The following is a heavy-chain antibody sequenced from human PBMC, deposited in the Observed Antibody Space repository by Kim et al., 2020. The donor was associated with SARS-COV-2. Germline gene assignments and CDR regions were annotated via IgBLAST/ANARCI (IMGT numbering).Heavy chain of an antibody. V-gene: IGHV3-49*02. CDR3: TRVAGIAAAGTI. J-gene: IGHJ4*02. D-gene: IGHD6-13*01. Sequence: EYAASVKGRFTIARDDSKSIAYLQMNSLKTEDTAVYYCTRVAGIAAAGTIWGQGTLVTVSS.